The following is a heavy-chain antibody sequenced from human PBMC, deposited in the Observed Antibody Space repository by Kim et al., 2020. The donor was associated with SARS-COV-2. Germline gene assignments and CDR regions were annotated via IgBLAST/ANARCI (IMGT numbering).Heavy chain of an antibody. Sequence: SETLSLTCTVSGGSISSGGYYWSWIRQHPGKGLEWIGYIYYSGSTYYNPSLKSRVTISVDTSKNQFSLKLSSVTAADTAVYYCARWDHNYYDSSGYYRNLFDYWGQGTLVTVSS. CDR3: ARWDHNYYDSSGYYRNLFDY. CDR1: GGSISSGGYY. CDR2: IYYSGST. D-gene: IGHD3-22*01. V-gene: IGHV4-31*03. J-gene: IGHJ4*02.